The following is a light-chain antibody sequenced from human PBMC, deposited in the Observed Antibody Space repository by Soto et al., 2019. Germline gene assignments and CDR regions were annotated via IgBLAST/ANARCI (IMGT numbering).Light chain of an antibody. CDR2: GAS. CDR1: QSVSSSY. CDR3: QQYEGSLGLL. J-gene: IGKJ4*01. V-gene: IGKV3-20*01. Sequence: EIVLTQSPGTLSLSPGERATLSCRASQSVSSSYLAWYQQKPGQAPRLLIYGASSRATGIPDKFSGSGSGTDFALTSSRWEPEVFEVYSGQQYEGSLGLLFGGGTKVEIK.